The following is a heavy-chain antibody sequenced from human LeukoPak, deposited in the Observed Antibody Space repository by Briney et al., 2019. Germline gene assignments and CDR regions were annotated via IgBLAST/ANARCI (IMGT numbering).Heavy chain of an antibody. CDR3: AKAKTSSYWYFDL. V-gene: IGHV3-23*01. CDR2: ISGSGGST. CDR1: GFTFSSYA. D-gene: IGHD2-2*01. J-gene: IGHJ2*01. Sequence: GGSLRLSCAASGFTFSSYAMSWVRQAPGKGLEWVSVISGSGGSTYYADSVKGRFTISRDNSKNTLFLQMNSLRAGDTAVYYCAKAKTSSYWYFDLWGRGALVTVSS.